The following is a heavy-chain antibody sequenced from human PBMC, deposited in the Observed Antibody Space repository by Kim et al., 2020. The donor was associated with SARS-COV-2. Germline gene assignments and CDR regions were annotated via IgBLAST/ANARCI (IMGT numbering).Heavy chain of an antibody. CDR3: ASLGSCWSTVGAFDI. V-gene: IGHV4-39*01. CDR1: GGSISSSSYY. CDR2: IYYSGST. D-gene: IGHD6-13*01. Sequence: SETLSLTCTVSGGSISSSSYYWGWIRQPPGKGLEWIGSIYYSGSTYYNPSLKSRVTISVDTSKNQFSLKLSSVTAADTAVYYCASLGSCWSTVGAFDIWGQGTMVTVSS. J-gene: IGHJ3*02.